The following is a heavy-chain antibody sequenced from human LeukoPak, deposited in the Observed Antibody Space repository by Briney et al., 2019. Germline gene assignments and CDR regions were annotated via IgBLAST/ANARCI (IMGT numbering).Heavy chain of an antibody. D-gene: IGHD3-16*02. CDR3: ARRSSTGRFDP. Sequence: TSETLSLTCTVSGGSISTSGSLWGWIRQPPGKGLEWIGTIYYSGSTYYSPSLKSRVSISVDTSKNQFSLRLTSVPAPDTAVYYCARRSSTGRFDPWGQGTLATVSS. V-gene: IGHV4-39*01. CDR2: IYYSGST. J-gene: IGHJ5*02. CDR1: GGSISTSGSL.